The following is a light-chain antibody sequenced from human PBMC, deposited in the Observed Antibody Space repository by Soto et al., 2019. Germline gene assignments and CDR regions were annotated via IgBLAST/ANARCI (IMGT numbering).Light chain of an antibody. Sequence: EVMMTQFPDTVSVTPGETVTLSCGASQSVRTNLAWYQQRPGQAPRLLIHSSSTRASDIPARFSGSGSGTTFTLAISSLPSEDFAVYSGQQYDYWQETFGQGTKMDIK. V-gene: IGKV3D-15*01. J-gene: IGKJ1*01. CDR1: QSVRTN. CDR3: QQYDYWQET. CDR2: SSS.